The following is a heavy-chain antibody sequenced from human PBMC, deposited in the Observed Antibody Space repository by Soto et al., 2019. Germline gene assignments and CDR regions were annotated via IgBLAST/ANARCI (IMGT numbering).Heavy chain of an antibody. Sequence: PGGSLRLSCAASGFTFSGSAMHWVRQASGKGLEWVGRIRSKANSYATAYAASVKGRFTISRDDSKNTAYLQMNSLKTEDTAVYYCTRPYTYYDSSGPRDYWGQGTLVTVSS. CDR2: IRSKANSYAT. CDR3: TRPYTYYDSSGPRDY. D-gene: IGHD3-22*01. CDR1: GFTFSGSA. J-gene: IGHJ4*02. V-gene: IGHV3-73*01.